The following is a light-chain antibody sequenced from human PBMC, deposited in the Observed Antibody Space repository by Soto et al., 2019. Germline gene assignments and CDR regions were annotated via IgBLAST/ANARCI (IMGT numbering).Light chain of an antibody. CDR2: DVS. V-gene: IGLV2-14*03. CDR3: SSDTSNTNSA. J-gene: IGLJ1*01. CDR1: SSDVGGYNY. Sequence: QSALTQPASVSGSPGQSITISCTGTSSDVGGYNYVSWYQQHPGKAPKLMIYDVSNRPSGVSNRFSGSKSGNTASLTISGHQAEDDADYYCSSDTSNTNSAFGTGTKVTVL.